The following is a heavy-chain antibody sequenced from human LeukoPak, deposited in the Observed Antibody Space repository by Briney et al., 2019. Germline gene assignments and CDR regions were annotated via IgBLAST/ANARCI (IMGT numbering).Heavy chain of an antibody. CDR2: ISSDGST. J-gene: IGHJ4*02. Sequence: QSGESLRLSCAASGFTLSNYGMNWVRQAPGKGLEWVSAISSDGSTYHADSVKGRFTVSRDNSKNTLYLQMNSLRAEDTAIYYCAKILYGSGYFLLDSWGQGTLVTVSS. CDR1: GFTLSNYG. V-gene: IGHV3-23*01. D-gene: IGHD3-3*01. CDR3: AKILYGSGYFLLDS.